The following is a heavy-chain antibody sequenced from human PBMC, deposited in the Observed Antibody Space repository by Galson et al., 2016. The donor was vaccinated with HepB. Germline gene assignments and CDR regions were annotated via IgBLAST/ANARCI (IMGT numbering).Heavy chain of an antibody. CDR3: ARGMKSRRKVFLGVLSPFFLDS. Sequence: SVKVSCKASGYTFSNYDINWVRRATGQGLEWMGWMNPNSGNTGFAQKFQGRISMTRDTSMSTAYLDLSSLKSDDTAVYYCARGMKSRRKVFLGVLSPFFLDSWGQGTLVTVSS. CDR2: MNPNSGNT. V-gene: IGHV1-8*01. J-gene: IGHJ4*02. D-gene: IGHD3-3*01. CDR1: GYTFSNYD.